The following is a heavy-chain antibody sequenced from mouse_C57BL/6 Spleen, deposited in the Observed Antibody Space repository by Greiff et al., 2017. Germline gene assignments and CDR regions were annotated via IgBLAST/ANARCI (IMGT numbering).Heavy chain of an antibody. D-gene: IGHD1-1*01. Sequence: EVKLVESGGGLVKPGGSLKLSCAASGFTFSDYGMHWVRQAPEKGLEWVAYISSGSSTIYYADTVKGRFTISRDNAKNTLFLQMTSRRSEDTAMYYCARGDYYGSSEYVDVWGTGTTVTVAS. CDR1: GFTFSDYG. V-gene: IGHV5-17*01. CDR2: ISSGSSTI. J-gene: IGHJ1*03. CDR3: ARGDYYGSSEYVDV.